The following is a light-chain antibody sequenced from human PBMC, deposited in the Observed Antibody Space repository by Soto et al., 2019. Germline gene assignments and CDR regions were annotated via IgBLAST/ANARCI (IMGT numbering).Light chain of an antibody. CDR1: SSYVGGYNF. V-gene: IGLV2-14*03. J-gene: IGLJ2*01. CDR3: CSYSGSSTIVV. Sequence: QSALTQPASVSGSPGQSITISCTGTSSYVGGYNFVSWYQQHPGKAPRLMIFDVDNRPSGVSTRFSGSKSGNTASLTISGLQAEDEADYYCCSYSGSSTIVVFGGGTQLTVL. CDR2: DVD.